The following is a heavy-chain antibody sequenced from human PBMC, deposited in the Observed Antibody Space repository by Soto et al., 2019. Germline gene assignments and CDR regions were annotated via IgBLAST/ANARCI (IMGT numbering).Heavy chain of an antibody. Sequence: SLRLSCAASGFTFSSYSMYWVRQAPGKGLEWVSSISTTSTYIYYADSVKGRFTTSRDNAKSSLYLQMNSLRAEDTAVYYCARIFWSGTITEYYFDYWGHGTLVTVSS. CDR3: ARIFWSGTITEYYFDY. V-gene: IGHV3-21*01. J-gene: IGHJ4*01. CDR1: GFTFSSYS. D-gene: IGHD3-3*01. CDR2: ISTTSTYI.